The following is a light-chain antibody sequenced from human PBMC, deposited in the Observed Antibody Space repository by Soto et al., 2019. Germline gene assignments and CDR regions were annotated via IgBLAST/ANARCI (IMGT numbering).Light chain of an antibody. CDR3: QQYYTSPS. V-gene: IGKV4-1*01. Sequence: DIVMTQSPDSLAVSLGERATIYCKSSQSVLYSSNNKNYLAWYQQKPGQPPKLLIYWASTRESGVPDRFSGSGSGTDFTLTISSLQAEDVAIYYCQQYYTSPSFGQGTKVEIK. CDR1: QSVLYSSNNKNY. J-gene: IGKJ2*01. CDR2: WAS.